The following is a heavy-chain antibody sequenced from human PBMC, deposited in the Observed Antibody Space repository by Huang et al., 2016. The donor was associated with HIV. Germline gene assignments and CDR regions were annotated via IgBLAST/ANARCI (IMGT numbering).Heavy chain of an antibody. V-gene: IGHV5-51*03. D-gene: IGHD1-26*01. CDR2: IFPVDSDT. CDR1: GNSFSSYW. J-gene: IGHJ5*01. Sequence: EVQLVQSGAAVMRPGESLRISCKTYGNSFSSYWIGWGRQMPGKGLEWMWIIFPVDSDTRYTPSFECQVTSSADTSTMTVYLQWSSLRPSDTAMYYCARRIGWELIRSRDNWFDSWGQGTLVTVSS. CDR3: ARRIGWELIRSRDNWFDS.